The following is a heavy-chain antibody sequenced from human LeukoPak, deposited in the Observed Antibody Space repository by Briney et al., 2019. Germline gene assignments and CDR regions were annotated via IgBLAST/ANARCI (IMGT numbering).Heavy chain of an antibody. Sequence: GGSLRLSCAASGFTVSSNYMSWVRQAPGKGLVWVSRINSDGSSTSYADSVKGRFTISRDNAKNTLYLQMNSLRAEDTAVYYCARVHPGRYYDILTGYYMGNYYYYMDVWGKGTTVTVSS. CDR3: ARVHPGRYYDILTGYYMGNYYYYMDV. CDR2: INSDGSST. CDR1: GFTVSSNY. J-gene: IGHJ6*03. V-gene: IGHV3-74*01. D-gene: IGHD3-9*01.